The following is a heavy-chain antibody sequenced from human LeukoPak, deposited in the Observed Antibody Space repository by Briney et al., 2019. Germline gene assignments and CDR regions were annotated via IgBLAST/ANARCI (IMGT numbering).Heavy chain of an antibody. CDR2: ISGSGGGT. J-gene: IGHJ4*02. V-gene: IGHV3-23*01. Sequence: GGSLRLSCAASGFTFSSYSMNWVRQAPGKGLEWVSGISGSGGGTYYADSVKGRFTISRDNSKNTLYLQMNSLRAEDTAIYYCAKGDYGGNSGSFFDYWGQGSLVTVSS. CDR1: GFTFSSYS. D-gene: IGHD4-23*01. CDR3: AKGDYGGNSGSFFDY.